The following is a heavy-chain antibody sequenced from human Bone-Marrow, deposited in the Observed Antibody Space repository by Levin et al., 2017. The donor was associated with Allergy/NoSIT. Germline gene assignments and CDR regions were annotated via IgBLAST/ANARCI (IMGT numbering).Heavy chain of an antibody. V-gene: IGHV4-39*07. Sequence: SETLSLTCTVSGGSISSSSYYWGWIRQPPGKGLEWIGSIYYSGSTYYNPSLKSRVTISVDTSKNQFSLKLSSVTAADTAVYYCARDKRDCSSTSCYHNWFDPWGQGTLVTVSS. CDR2: IYYSGST. CDR3: ARDKRDCSSTSCYHNWFDP. J-gene: IGHJ5*02. D-gene: IGHD2-2*01. CDR1: GGSISSSSYY.